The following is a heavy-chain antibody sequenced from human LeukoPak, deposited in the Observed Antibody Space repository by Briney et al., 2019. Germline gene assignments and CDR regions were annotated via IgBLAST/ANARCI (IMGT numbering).Heavy chain of an antibody. CDR3: ARGPYDV. CDR2: IKQDGSEK. Sequence: GGSLRLSCAASGFTFSNYWMYWVRQAPGKGLEWVANIKQDGSEKFYVDSVKGRFTISRDNAKSSLYLQMNSLRDEDTAVYYCARGPYDVWGQGAMVTVS. CDR1: GFTFSNYW. V-gene: IGHV3-7*01. J-gene: IGHJ3*01.